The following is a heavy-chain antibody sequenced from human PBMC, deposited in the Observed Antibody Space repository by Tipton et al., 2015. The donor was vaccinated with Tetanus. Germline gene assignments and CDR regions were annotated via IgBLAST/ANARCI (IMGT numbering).Heavy chain of an antibody. CDR2: ISSTSAYI. Sequence: AVSGFTFSNYRMNWVRQAPGKGLEWVSSISSTSAYIDYADSVKGRFTIFRDNAKTSLYLQMNSLRAEDTAVYYCASGSTLDYWGQGTLVTVSS. J-gene: IGHJ4*02. V-gene: IGHV3-21*01. D-gene: IGHD1-26*01. CDR3: ASGSTLDY. CDR1: GFTFSNYR.